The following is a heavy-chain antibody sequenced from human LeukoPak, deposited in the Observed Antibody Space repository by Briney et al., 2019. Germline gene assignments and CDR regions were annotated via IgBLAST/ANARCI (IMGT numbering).Heavy chain of an antibody. D-gene: IGHD3-22*01. Sequence: SETLSLTCTVSGGSISSSTYYWAWIRQPPGKGPEWIGSIYVGGNTYYNPSLKSRVTISVDTSKNQFSLKLTSVTAADTAVYYCARGQWLPVFDFWGQGTLVTVSS. V-gene: IGHV4-39*07. CDR1: GGSISSSTYY. CDR3: ARGQWLPVFDF. J-gene: IGHJ4*02. CDR2: IYVGGNT.